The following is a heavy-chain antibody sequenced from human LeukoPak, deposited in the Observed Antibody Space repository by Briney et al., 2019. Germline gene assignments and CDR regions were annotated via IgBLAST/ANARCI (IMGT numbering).Heavy chain of an antibody. CDR2: ILYDGSNK. Sequence: GRSLRLSCAASGFTFSSYGMNWVRQAPGKGLEWVAIILYDGSNKYSADSVKGRFTISRDNSKNTLYLQMNSLRAEDTAVYYCAELLSGSYCYYCGLDVWGQGTTVTVSS. D-gene: IGHD6-19*01. J-gene: IGHJ6*02. CDR3: AELLSGSYCYYCGLDV. V-gene: IGHV3-30*18. CDR1: GFTFSSYG.